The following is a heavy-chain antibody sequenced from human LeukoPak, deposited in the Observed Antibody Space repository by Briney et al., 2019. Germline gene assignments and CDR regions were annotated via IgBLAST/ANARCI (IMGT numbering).Heavy chain of an antibody. J-gene: IGHJ5*02. Sequence: SETLSLTCTVPVGSITTTNYYWAWIRQPPGRGLEWIGSMYHSGITYYNPSLKSRVTMSVDTSKDQFSLKLISVTAADTAVYYCARQDYSSPEGWFDPWGHGTLVAVSS. D-gene: IGHD6-13*01. CDR3: ARQDYSSPEGWFDP. CDR1: VGSITTTNYY. V-gene: IGHV4-39*01. CDR2: MYHSGIT.